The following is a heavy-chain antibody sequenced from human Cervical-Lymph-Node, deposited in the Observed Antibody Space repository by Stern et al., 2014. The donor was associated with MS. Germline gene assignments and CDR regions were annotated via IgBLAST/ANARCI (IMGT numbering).Heavy chain of an antibody. CDR2: IYPADSDT. CDR3: AKGAGATLRRFDY. CDR1: GYSFSNFW. V-gene: IGHV5-51*03. J-gene: IGHJ4*02. Sequence: VQLVQSGADVKKSGESLRISCKGSGYSFSNFWIGWVRQMPGRGLEWMGIIYPADSDTRYSPSFQGQVTIPADKSINTTYLQWSSRKASDTAIYYCAKGAGATLRRFDYWGQGTLVTVSS. D-gene: IGHD1-14*01.